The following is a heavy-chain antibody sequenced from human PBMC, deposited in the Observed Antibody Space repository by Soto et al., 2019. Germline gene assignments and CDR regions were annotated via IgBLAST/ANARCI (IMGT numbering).Heavy chain of an antibody. V-gene: IGHV4-34*01. J-gene: IGHJ4*02. CDR1: GGSFSGYY. D-gene: IGHD5-12*01. Sequence: QVQLQQWGAGLLKPSETLSLTCAVYGGSFSGYYWSWIRQPPGKGLEWIGEINHSGSTNYNPSLKSRVTISVDTSKNQFSLKLSSVTAADTAVYYCARGGGRWLQLGYWGQGTLVTVSS. CDR2: INHSGST. CDR3: ARGGGRWLQLGY.